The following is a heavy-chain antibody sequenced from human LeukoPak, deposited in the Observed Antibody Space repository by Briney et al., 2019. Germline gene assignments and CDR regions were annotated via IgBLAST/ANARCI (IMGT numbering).Heavy chain of an antibody. CDR2: ISGSGDGT. D-gene: IGHD3-3*01. V-gene: IGHV3-23*01. CDR3: ARDLEYLNFDY. J-gene: IGHJ4*02. CDR1: GFTFDNYA. Sequence: GGSLRLSCTASGFTFDNYAMIWVRQASGKGLEWVSVISGSGDGTDSADSVRGRFTISRDNSKNTLYLEMSSLRVEDTAVYYCARDLEYLNFDYWGQGALVTVSS.